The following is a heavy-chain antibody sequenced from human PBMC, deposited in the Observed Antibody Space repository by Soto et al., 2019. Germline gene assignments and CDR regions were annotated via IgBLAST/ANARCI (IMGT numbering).Heavy chain of an antibody. D-gene: IGHD3-9*01. Sequence: PSETLSLTCTVSGGSITNSSYYWGWIRQPPGKGLEWIGSIYYTGSTYYNPSLKSRVTISRDNAKNSLYLQMNSLRPEDTAVYYCAKDPYDSLTGYNNWFDPWGQGTLVTVSS. V-gene: IGHV4-39*02. CDR3: AKDPYDSLTGYNNWFDP. J-gene: IGHJ5*02. CDR1: GGSITNSSYY. CDR2: IYYTGST.